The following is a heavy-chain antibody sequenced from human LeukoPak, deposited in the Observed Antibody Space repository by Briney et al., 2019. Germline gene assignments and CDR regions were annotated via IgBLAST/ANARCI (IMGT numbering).Heavy chain of an antibody. D-gene: IGHD3-10*01. CDR1: GYTFTSYD. CDR2: MNPNSGNT. CDR3: ARIYYRRSDYHYYYMDV. J-gene: IGHJ6*03. V-gene: IGHV1-8*01. Sequence: ASVKVSCKASGYTFTSYDINWVRQAPGQGREWVGWMNPNSGNTGSAQKVQGSITITMNTSISTAYMELSSLRSEDTAVYYCARIYYRRSDYHYYYMDVWGEGTTVTVSS.